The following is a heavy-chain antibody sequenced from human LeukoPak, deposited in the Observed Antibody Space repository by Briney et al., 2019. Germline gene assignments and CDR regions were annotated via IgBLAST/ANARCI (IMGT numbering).Heavy chain of an antibody. CDR3: AKAFDRLPPPVEWAGTDY. J-gene: IGHJ4*02. CDR1: QFTFSSYA. V-gene: IGHV3-23*01. D-gene: IGHD6-19*01. CDR2: ISGSGGST. Sequence: GGSLRLSCAASQFTFSSYAMSWVRQAPGKGLEWISAISGSGGSTYYSDSVKGRFTISRDNSKNTLYLQMNSLRAEDTAVYYCAKAFDRLPPPVEWAGTDYWGQGTLVTVSS.